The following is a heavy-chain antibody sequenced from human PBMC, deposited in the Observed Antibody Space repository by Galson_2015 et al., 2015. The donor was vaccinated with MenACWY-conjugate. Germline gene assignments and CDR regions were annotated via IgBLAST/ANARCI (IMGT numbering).Heavy chain of an antibody. J-gene: IGHJ4*02. V-gene: IGHV5-51*01. CDR3: ARRSARSHFDY. D-gene: IGHD6-25*01. CDR1: GSNFPSYW. Sequence: QSGAEVKKPGESLRISCQASGSNFPSYWIAWVRQMPGKGLEWMGTIYPDDSDIKYSPSFRGQVTIAADKSITTAYLQWSTLKASDPATYYCARRSARSHFDYWGQGTPVTVSS. CDR2: IYPDDSDI.